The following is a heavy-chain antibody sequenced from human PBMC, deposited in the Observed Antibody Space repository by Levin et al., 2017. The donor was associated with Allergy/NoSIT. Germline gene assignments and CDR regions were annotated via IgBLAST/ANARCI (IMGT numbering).Heavy chain of an antibody. J-gene: IGHJ3*02. CDR1: GYIFTNYW. D-gene: IGHD2-15*01. Sequence: GGSLRLSCKGSGYIFTNYWIGWVRQMPGKGLEWMGIIDPSDYDARYSPSFQGQVTMSVDKPTTTAYLQWRSLKASDTAIYYCARLDCSGASQMLCWALDIWGQGTAVTVSS. V-gene: IGHV5-51*04. CDR2: IDPSDYDA. CDR3: ARLDCSGASQMLCWALDI.